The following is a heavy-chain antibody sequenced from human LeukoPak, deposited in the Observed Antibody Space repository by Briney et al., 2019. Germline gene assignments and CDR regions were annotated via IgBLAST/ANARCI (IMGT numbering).Heavy chain of an antibody. D-gene: IGHD3-9*01. J-gene: IGHJ4*02. V-gene: IGHV4-59*08. CDR1: GGSISSYY. Sequence: SETLSLTCTVSGGSISSYYWSWIRQPPGKGLEWIGYIYYSGSTNYNPSLKSRVTISVDTSKNQFSLKLSSVTAADTAVYYCARHSPLRYFDWPIYEGPFDYWGQGTLVTVSS. CDR3: ARHSPLRYFDWPIYEGPFDY. CDR2: IYYSGST.